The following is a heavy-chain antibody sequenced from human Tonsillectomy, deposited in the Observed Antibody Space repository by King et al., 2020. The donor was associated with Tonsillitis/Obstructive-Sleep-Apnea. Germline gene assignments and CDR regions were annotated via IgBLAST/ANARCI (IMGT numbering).Heavy chain of an antibody. CDR2: ISSSSSYT. CDR1: GFTFSDYY. J-gene: IGHJ6*03. V-gene: IGHV3-11*05. Sequence: ESGGGLVKPGGSLRLSCAASGFTFSDYYMSWIRQAPGKGLEWVSYISSSSSYTNYADSVKGRFTISRDNAKNSLYLQMNSLRAEDTAVYYCARAEVPAGKTFYYYYYMDVWGKGTTVTVSS. D-gene: IGHD2-2*01. CDR3: ARAEVPAGKTFYYYYYMDV.